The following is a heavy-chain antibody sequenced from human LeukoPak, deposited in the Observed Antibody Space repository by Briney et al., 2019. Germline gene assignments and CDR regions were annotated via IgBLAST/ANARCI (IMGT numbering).Heavy chain of an antibody. CDR1: GGSFSAYY. J-gene: IGHJ4*02. V-gene: IGHV4-34*01. CDR2: INHSGGT. D-gene: IGHD2/OR15-2a*01. Sequence: PSETLSLTCAVCGGSFSAYYWSWIRQPPGKGLEWIGEINHSGGTNYNPSLKSRITMSVDMSKNQFSLKLSSVTAADTAVYYCARVDKNGGTTFDYWGQGTLVTVSS. CDR3: ARVDKNGGTTFDY.